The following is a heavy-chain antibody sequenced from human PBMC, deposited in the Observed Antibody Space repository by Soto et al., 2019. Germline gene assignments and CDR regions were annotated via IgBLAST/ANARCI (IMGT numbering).Heavy chain of an antibody. D-gene: IGHD3-22*01. J-gene: IGHJ5*02. V-gene: IGHV4-30-4*01. CDR3: ARTMYYYDSSGYYATSPGPYNWFDP. CDR1: GGSISSYY. CDR2: IYYSGST. Sequence: PSETLSLTCTVSGGSISSYYWSWIRQPPGKGLEWIGYIYYSGSTYYNPSLKSRVTISVDTSKNQFSLKLSSVTAADTAVYYCARTMYYYDSSGYYATSPGPYNWFDPWGQGTLVTVSS.